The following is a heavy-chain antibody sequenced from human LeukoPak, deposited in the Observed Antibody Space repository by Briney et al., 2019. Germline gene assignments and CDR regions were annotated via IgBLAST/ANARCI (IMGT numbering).Heavy chain of an antibody. D-gene: IGHD1-26*01. CDR3: ARSPPSGSYPKYYFDY. CDR2: INPNSGGT. V-gene: IGHV1-2*02. Sequence: ASVKVSCKASGYTFTGYYMHWVRQAPGQGLEWMGWINPNSGGTNYAQKFQGRVTMTRDTSISTAYMELSRLRSDDTAVYYCARSPPSGSYPKYYFDYWGQGTLVTVFS. J-gene: IGHJ4*02. CDR1: GYTFTGYY.